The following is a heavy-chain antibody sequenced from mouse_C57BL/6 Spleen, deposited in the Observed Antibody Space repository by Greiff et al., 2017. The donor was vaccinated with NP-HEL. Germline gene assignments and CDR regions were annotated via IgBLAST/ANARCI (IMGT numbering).Heavy chain of an antibody. Sequence: QVQLQQPGAELVMPGASVKLSCKASGYTFTSYWMHWVKQRPGQGLEWIGEIDPSDSYTNYNQKFKGKSTLTVDKSSSTAYMQLSSLTSEDSAVYYCAPLTGTSWYFDVWGTGTTVTVSS. CDR2: IDPSDSYT. V-gene: IGHV1-69*01. CDR3: APLTGTSWYFDV. D-gene: IGHD4-1*01. CDR1: GYTFTSYW. J-gene: IGHJ1*03.